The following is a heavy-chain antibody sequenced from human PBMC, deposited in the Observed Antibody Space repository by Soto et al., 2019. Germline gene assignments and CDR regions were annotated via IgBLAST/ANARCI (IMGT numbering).Heavy chain of an antibody. Sequence: PGGSLRLSCAASGFTFDDYTMHWVRQAPGKGLEWVSLISWDGGSTYYADSVKGRFTISRDSSKNSLYLQMNSLRTEDTALYYCAKDSGSRDSSGWYDYYYYGMDVWGQGTTVTVSS. V-gene: IGHV3-43*01. CDR1: GFTFDDYT. CDR2: ISWDGGST. CDR3: AKDSGSRDSSGWYDYYYYGMDV. D-gene: IGHD6-19*01. J-gene: IGHJ6*02.